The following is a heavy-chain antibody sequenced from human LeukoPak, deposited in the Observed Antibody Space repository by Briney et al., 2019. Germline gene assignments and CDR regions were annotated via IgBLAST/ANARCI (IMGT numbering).Heavy chain of an antibody. CDR3: ARGGWSIDF. D-gene: IGHD2-15*01. V-gene: IGHV4-59*01. Sequence: SETLSLTCTVSGGSMSRYYWRWIRQPPGKGPELIGYVHSTGNTGYNPSLKSRVTISVDTSKNQFSLGLRSVTTADTAVYYCARGGWSIDFWGRGTLVTVSS. CDR2: VHSTGNT. CDR1: GGSMSRYY. J-gene: IGHJ2*01.